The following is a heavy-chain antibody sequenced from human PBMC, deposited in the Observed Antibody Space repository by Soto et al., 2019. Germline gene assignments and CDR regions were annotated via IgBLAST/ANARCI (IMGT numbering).Heavy chain of an antibody. J-gene: IGHJ4*02. CDR1: GGSFSGYY. CDR3: ARDRGYCSGGSCYSGVVYFDY. D-gene: IGHD2-15*01. CDR2: INHNGST. Sequence: PSETLSLTCAVYGGSFSGYYWSWIRQPPGKGLEWIGEINHNGSTNYNPSLKSRVTISVDTSMNQFSLKLSSVTVSDTAVYYCARDRGYCSGGSCYSGVVYFDYWGQGTLVTVS. V-gene: IGHV4-34*01.